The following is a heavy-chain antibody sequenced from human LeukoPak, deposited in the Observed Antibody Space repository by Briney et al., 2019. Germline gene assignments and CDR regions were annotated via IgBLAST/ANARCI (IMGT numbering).Heavy chain of an antibody. J-gene: IGHJ4*02. D-gene: IGHD3-9*01. CDR3: ARHKEVLRYFDWSRRRYYFDY. Sequence: GESLKISCKGSGYRFTSYWIGWVRQMPGKGLEWMGIIYPGDSDTRYSPSIQGQVTISADKSISTAYLQWSSLKASDTAMYYCARHKEVLRYFDWSRRRYYFDYWGQGTLVTVSS. CDR2: IYPGDSDT. V-gene: IGHV5-51*01. CDR1: GYRFTSYW.